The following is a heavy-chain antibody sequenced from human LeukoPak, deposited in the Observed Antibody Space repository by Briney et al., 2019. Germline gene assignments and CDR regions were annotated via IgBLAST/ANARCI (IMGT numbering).Heavy chain of an antibody. V-gene: IGHV4-39*01. J-gene: IGHJ5*02. CDR2: IYYSGST. CDR1: GGSISSSSYY. Sequence: SETLSLTCTVSGGSISSSSYYWGWIRQPPGKGLEWIVSIYYSGSTYSNPSLKSRVTISVDTSKNQFSLKLSSVTAADTAVYYCARTSWANWFDPWGQGTLVTVSS. CDR3: ARTSWANWFDP.